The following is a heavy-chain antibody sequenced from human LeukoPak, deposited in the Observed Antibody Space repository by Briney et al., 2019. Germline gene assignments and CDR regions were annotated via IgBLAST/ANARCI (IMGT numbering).Heavy chain of an antibody. D-gene: IGHD3-22*01. CDR2: ISYSGNR. V-gene: IGHV4-39*01. CDR1: GGSISGSHYY. Sequence: PSETLSLTCSVSGGSISGSHYYWAWIRQPPGKGLEWIAIISYSGNRYYNPSLRSRATISVDTSTNQFSLNLNSVTAEETAVYYCARGYDYWGQGTLVTVSS. CDR3: ARGYDY. J-gene: IGHJ4*02.